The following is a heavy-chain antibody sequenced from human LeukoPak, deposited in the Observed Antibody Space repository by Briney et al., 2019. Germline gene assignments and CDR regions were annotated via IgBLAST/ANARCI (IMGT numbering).Heavy chain of an antibody. V-gene: IGHV3-30*04. D-gene: IGHD3-3*01. Sequence: PGRSLRLSCAASGFTFSSYAMHWVRQAPGKGLEWVAVISHDGSNKYYADSVKGRFTISRDNSKNTLYLQMNSLRAEDTAVYYCAREGVVPKDAFDIWGQGTMVTVSS. CDR2: ISHDGSNK. CDR1: GFTFSSYA. J-gene: IGHJ3*02. CDR3: AREGVVPKDAFDI.